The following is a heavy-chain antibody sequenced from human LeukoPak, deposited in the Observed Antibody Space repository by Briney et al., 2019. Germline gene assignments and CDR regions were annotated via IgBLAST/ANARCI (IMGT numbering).Heavy chain of an antibody. Sequence: PSETLSLTCTVSGGSISSNYYYWSWIRQPPGKGLEWIGYIYDSGSTYYNPSLKSRITISVDTSENRFSLKLSSVTATDTAVYYCARDCSGGSCYGAFDIWGQGTMVTVSS. CDR2: IYDSGST. CDR1: GGSISSNYYY. D-gene: IGHD2-15*01. CDR3: ARDCSGGSCYGAFDI. V-gene: IGHV4-30-4*01. J-gene: IGHJ3*02.